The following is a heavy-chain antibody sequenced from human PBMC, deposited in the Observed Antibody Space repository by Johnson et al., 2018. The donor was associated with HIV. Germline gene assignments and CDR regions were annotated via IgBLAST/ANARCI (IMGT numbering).Heavy chain of an antibody. V-gene: IGHV3-30*04. Sequence: QMLLVESGGGLVQPGVSLRLSCAASGFTFSSYAMHWVRQAPGKGLEWVAVISYDGSNKYYADSVKGRFTISRDNSKNTLYLQMNSLRAEDTAVYYCAREGTLGAFDIWGQGTMVTVSS. D-gene: IGHD1-1*01. CDR3: AREGTLGAFDI. CDR2: ISYDGSNK. CDR1: GFTFSSYA. J-gene: IGHJ3*02.